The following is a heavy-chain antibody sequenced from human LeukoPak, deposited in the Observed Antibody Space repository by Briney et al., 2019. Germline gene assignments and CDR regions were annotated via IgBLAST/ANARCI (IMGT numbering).Heavy chain of an antibody. D-gene: IGHD3-10*01. CDR1: GFTFSSYA. CDR3: ARDPFTSWGSRFDY. J-gene: IGHJ4*02. Sequence: GGSLRLSCAASGFTFSSYAMHWVRQAPGKGLEWVAVISYDGSNKYYADSVKGRFTISRDNSKNTLYLQMNSLRAEDTAVYYCARDPFTSWGSRFDYWGQGTLVTVSS. CDR2: ISYDGSNK. V-gene: IGHV3-30*04.